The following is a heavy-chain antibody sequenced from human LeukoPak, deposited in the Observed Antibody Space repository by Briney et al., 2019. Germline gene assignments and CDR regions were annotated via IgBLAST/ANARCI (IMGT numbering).Heavy chain of an antibody. CDR1: GGSFSGYY. Sequence: SETLSLTCAVYGGSFSGYYWSWIRQPPGKGLEWIGEINHSGSTNYNPSLKSRVTISVDTSKNQSSLKLSSVTAADTAVYYCARNQLLLTPHYYYYYGMDVWGKGTTVTVSS. D-gene: IGHD2-2*01. V-gene: IGHV4-34*01. J-gene: IGHJ6*04. CDR2: INHSGST. CDR3: ARNQLLLTPHYYYYYGMDV.